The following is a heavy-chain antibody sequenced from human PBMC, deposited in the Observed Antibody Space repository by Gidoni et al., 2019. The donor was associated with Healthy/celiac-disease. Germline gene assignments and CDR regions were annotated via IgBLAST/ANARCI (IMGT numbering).Heavy chain of an antibody. J-gene: IGHJ4*02. Sequence: QVQLQESGPGLVKPSQTLYLTCTVSGGSISSGGYYWSWIPQHPGKGLEWIGYIYYSGSTYYNPSLKSLVTISVDTSKNQFSLKLSSVTAADTAVYYCARVSSGCSGGSCYFSGFDYWGQGTLVTVSS. V-gene: IGHV4-31*01. CDR2: IYYSGST. D-gene: IGHD2-15*01. CDR3: ARVSSGCSGGSCYFSGFDY. CDR1: GGSISSGGYY.